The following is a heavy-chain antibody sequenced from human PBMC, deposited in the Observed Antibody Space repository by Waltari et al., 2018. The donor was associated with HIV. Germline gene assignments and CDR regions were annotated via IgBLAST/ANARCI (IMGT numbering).Heavy chain of an antibody. Sequence: EVQLLESGGGLVQPGGSLRLSCAAPGFTFSSYAMSWVRQAPGKGLEWVSAISGSGGSTYYADSVKGRFTISRDNSKNTLYLQMNSLRAEDTAVYYCAKGTYSSSGFDPWGQGTLVTVSS. CDR2: ISGSGGST. CDR3: AKGTYSSSGFDP. CDR1: GFTFSSYA. V-gene: IGHV3-23*01. D-gene: IGHD6-6*01. J-gene: IGHJ5*02.